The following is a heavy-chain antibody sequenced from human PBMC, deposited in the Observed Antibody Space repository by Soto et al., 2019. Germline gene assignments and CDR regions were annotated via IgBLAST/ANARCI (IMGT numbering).Heavy chain of an antibody. D-gene: IGHD5-18*01. CDR3: ARVTSAQLWFRSYYYYGMDV. Sequence: ASVKVSCKASGYTFTSYDINWVRQATGQGLEWMGWMNPNSGNTGYAQKFQGRVTMTRNTSISTAYMELSSLRSEDTAVYYCARVTSAQLWFRSYYYYGMDVWGQGTTVTVSS. J-gene: IGHJ6*02. CDR1: GYTFTSYD. CDR2: MNPNSGNT. V-gene: IGHV1-8*01.